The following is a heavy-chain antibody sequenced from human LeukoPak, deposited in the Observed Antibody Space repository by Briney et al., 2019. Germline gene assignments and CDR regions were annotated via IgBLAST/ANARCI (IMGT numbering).Heavy chain of an antibody. Sequence: AETLSLTCTVSGGSIGSYYWSWIRQPPGKGLEWIGYLDYSGNTNYNPSFKSRVTISVDTSKNQFSLRLSSLTAADTAVYYCARHPIAAADDAFEIWGQGTMVTVSS. CDR2: LDYSGNT. CDR3: ARHPIAAADDAFEI. CDR1: GGSIGSYY. D-gene: IGHD6-13*01. J-gene: IGHJ3*02. V-gene: IGHV4-59*08.